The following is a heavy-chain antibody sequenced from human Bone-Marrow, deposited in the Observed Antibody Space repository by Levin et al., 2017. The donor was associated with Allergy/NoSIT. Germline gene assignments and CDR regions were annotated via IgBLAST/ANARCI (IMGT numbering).Heavy chain of an antibody. Sequence: ASVKVSCKASGYNLTTYGISWVRQAPGQGLEGMGGISPYNGNTNFAQRLQGRVTMTTDTSTNTAYMELRSMRSDDKATYSCARTMKLFDFDNGYYSSYSHYYMDVWGKGTTVTVSS. D-gene: IGHD3-3*01. CDR3: ARTMKLFDFDNGYYSSYSHYYMDV. J-gene: IGHJ6*03. CDR2: ISPYNGNT. V-gene: IGHV1-18*01. CDR1: GYNLTTYG.